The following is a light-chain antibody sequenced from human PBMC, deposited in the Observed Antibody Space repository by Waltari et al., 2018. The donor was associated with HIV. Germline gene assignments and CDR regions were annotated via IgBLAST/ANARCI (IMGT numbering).Light chain of an antibody. CDR3: CSYAASRSVV. Sequence: QSALAQPASVSDSPGQLITISCTGTSSDVGNYNLVSWYQQHPGKVPKLIIYEVTKRPSGVSNRFSGSKSGNTASLTISGLQAEDEADYYCCSYAASRSVVFGGGTKLTVL. CDR1: SSDVGNYNL. J-gene: IGLJ2*01. CDR2: EVT. V-gene: IGLV2-23*02.